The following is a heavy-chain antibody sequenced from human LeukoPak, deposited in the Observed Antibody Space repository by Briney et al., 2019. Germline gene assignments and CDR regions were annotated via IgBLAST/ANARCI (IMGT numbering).Heavy chain of an antibody. CDR3: AGGGGGRAAAVGY. Sequence: GGSRRLSCAASGFTFSSYARHGVRQAPGKGLGGVAVISYDGRNKYYADSVKGRFTISRDNSKNTLYLKMNSLRAEDTAVYYCAGGGGGRAAAVGYWGQGTLVTVSS. V-gene: IGHV3-30*04. CDR2: ISYDGRNK. CDR1: GFTFSSYA. D-gene: IGHD6-13*01. J-gene: IGHJ4*02.